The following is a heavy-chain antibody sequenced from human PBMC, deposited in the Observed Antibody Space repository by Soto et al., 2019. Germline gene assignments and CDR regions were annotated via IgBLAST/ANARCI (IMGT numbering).Heavy chain of an antibody. J-gene: IGHJ5*02. D-gene: IGHD3-22*01. CDR2: IYYSGST. Sequence: SETLSLTCTVSGRSISSVNYYWSWIRQPPGKGLEWIGYIYYSGSTYYNPSLTSRATISVDTSKSQFSLKLSSVTAADTAVYYCARGPPLYYYDSSGLYGFDPWGQGTLVTVSS. CDR1: GRSISSVNYY. CDR3: ARGPPLYYYDSSGLYGFDP. V-gene: IGHV4-30-4*01.